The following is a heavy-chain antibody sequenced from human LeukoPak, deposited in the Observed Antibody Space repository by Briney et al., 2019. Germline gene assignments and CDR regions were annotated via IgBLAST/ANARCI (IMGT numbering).Heavy chain of an antibody. CDR3: ARRTISSMGSYSSYYMDV. CDR1: GGSISSYY. V-gene: IGHV4-59*12. CDR2: IYYSGST. Sequence: PSETLTLTCTVSGGSISSYYWSWIRQPPGKGLEWIGYIYYSGSTNYNPSLKSRVTISVDTSKNQFSLQLNSVTPEDTAVYYCARRTISSMGSYSSYYMDVWGSGTTVTVSS. J-gene: IGHJ6*03. D-gene: IGHD6-6*01.